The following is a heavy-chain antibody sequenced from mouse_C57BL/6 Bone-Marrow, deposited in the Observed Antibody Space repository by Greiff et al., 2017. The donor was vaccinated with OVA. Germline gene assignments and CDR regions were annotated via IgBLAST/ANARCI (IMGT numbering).Heavy chain of an antibody. D-gene: IGHD1-1*01. CDR2: IHPSDSDT. CDR1: GYTFTSYW. CDR3: TIYYYGSSSVYFDY. J-gene: IGHJ2*01. Sequence: VQLQQSGAELVKPGASVKVSCKASGYTFTSYWMHWVKQRPGQGLEWIGTIHPSDSDTNSTQKFKGKATLTVDKSSSTAYMQLSSLTSEDSAVYYCTIYYYGSSSVYFDYWGQGTTLTVSS. V-gene: IGHV1-74*01.